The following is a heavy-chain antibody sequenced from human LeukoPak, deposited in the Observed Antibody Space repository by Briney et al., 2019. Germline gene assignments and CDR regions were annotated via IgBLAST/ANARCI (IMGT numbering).Heavy chain of an antibody. Sequence: SETLSLTCAVYGGSFSPYYWSWIRQPPGKGLEWIGEINHSGSTTYNPSLNSRVTISLDRSKTRFSLKLNSVTAADTAVYYCARTSSSGLVGGYYFDYWGQGTLVTVSS. CDR1: GGSFSPYY. V-gene: IGHV4-34*01. D-gene: IGHD6-19*01. CDR3: ARTSSSGLVGGYYFDY. J-gene: IGHJ4*02. CDR2: INHSGST.